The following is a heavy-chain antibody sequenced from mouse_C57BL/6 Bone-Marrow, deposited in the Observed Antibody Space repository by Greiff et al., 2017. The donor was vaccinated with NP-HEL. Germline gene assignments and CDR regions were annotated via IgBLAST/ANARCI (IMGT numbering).Heavy chain of an antibody. Sequence: EVQRVESGGGLVKPGGSLKLSCAASGFTFSSYTMSWVRQTPEKRLEWVATISGGGGNTYYPDRVKGRFTISRDNAKNTLYLQMSSLRSEDTALYYCARQNYGNYPFAYWGQGTLVTVSA. V-gene: IGHV5-9*01. CDR1: GFTFSSYT. CDR2: ISGGGGNT. J-gene: IGHJ3*01. D-gene: IGHD2-1*01. CDR3: ARQNYGNYPFAY.